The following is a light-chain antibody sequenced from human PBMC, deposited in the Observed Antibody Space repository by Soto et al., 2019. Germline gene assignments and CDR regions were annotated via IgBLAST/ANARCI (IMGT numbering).Light chain of an antibody. CDR3: QHFGGYPRT. J-gene: IGKJ5*01. Sequence: AIQLTQSPSSLSASIGDRVTITCRASQAISSALAWYQQKPGKPPSLLVYDASTLESGFPSRVTGSGSGTDFTLTISNLQPEDFATYYCQHFGGYPRTFGQGTRLEIK. CDR2: DAS. CDR1: QAISSA. V-gene: IGKV1-13*02.